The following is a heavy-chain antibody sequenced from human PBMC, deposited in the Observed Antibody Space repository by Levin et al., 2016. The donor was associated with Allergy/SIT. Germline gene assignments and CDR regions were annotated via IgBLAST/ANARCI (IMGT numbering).Heavy chain of an antibody. CDR3: ARLGAIAASLDGFDM. J-gene: IGHJ3*02. CDR2: IYSGSSI. Sequence: VRQAPGKGLEWVSIIYSGSSIYYADSVKGRFTVSRDNSKNTIYLQMNSLRVEDTAVYYCARLGAIAASLDGFDMWGQGTMVTVSS. V-gene: IGHV3-53*01. D-gene: IGHD6-13*01.